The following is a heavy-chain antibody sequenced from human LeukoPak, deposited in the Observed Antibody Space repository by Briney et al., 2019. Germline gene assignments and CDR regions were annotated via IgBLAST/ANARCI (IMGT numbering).Heavy chain of an antibody. CDR2: IFHSGST. CDR3: ARVGYYPDYYMDV. J-gene: IGHJ6*03. Sequence: SETLSLTCTVSGYSITSDQYWGWIRQPPEKGLEWIGTIFHSGSTYYNPSLKSRVTISVDTSKNQFSLKLSSVTAADTAVYFCARVGYYPDYYMDVWGKGTTVTVSS. D-gene: IGHD2-21*01. CDR1: GYSITSDQY. V-gene: IGHV4-38-2*02.